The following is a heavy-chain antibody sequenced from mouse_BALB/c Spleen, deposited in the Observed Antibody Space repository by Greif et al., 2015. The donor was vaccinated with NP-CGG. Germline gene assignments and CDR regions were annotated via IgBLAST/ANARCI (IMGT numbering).Heavy chain of an antibody. J-gene: IGHJ1*01. CDR3: ARDGYGNYGYWYFDV. V-gene: IGHV1-31*01. D-gene: IGHD2-10*02. Sequence: VQLQQSEPELVKPGASVKISCRASGYSFTGYYMHWVKQSHVKSLEWIGRINPYNGATSYNQNFKDKASLTVDKSSSTAYMELHSLTSEDSAVYYCARDGYGNYGYWYFDVWGAGTTVTVSS. CDR2: INPYNGAT. CDR1: GYSFTGYY.